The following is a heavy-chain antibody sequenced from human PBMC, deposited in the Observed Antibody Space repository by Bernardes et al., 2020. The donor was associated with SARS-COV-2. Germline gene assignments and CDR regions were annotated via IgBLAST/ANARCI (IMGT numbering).Heavy chain of an antibody. CDR2: IYHSGST. CDR3: ARGSTDYYYYGMEV. V-gene: IGHV4-4*02. D-gene: IGHD2-2*01. CDR1: GGSISNNNW. Sequence: SEPLSLTCAVSGGSISNNNWWSCVRQPPGKGLEWIGEIYHSGSTNYNPSLKTRVTISVDKSLNQFSLKLSSVTAADTAVYYCARGSTDYYYYGMEVWGQGTPVTVSS. J-gene: IGHJ6*02.